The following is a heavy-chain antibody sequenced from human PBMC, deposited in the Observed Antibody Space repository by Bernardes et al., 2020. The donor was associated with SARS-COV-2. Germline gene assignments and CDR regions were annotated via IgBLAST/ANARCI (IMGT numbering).Heavy chain of an antibody. Sequence: ASVKVSCKASGYIFTNYAIHWVRQAPGQRLEWMGWINAGNGNKKYSQTFQGRVTITRDTSASTAYMELSSLRSEDTAVYYCARAGAGGTTSSAGDYWGQGTLVTVSS. J-gene: IGHJ4*02. D-gene: IGHD1-1*01. CDR3: ARAGAGGTTSSAGDY. CDR2: INAGNGNK. V-gene: IGHV1-3*01. CDR1: GYIFTNYA.